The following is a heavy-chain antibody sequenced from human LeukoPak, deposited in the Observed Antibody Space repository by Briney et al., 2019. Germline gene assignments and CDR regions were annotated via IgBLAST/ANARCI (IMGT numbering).Heavy chain of an antibody. J-gene: IGHJ6*03. CDR1: GFTFSSYW. V-gene: IGHV3-7*01. CDR3: AKLRYFDWFLGATNYYYYYMDV. Sequence: GGSLRLSCAASGFTFSSYWMSWVRQAPGKGLEWVANIKQDGSEKYYVDSVKGRFTISRDNAKNSLYLQMNSLRAEDTAVYYCAKLRYFDWFLGATNYYYYYMDVWGKGTTVTISS. CDR2: IKQDGSEK. D-gene: IGHD3-9*01.